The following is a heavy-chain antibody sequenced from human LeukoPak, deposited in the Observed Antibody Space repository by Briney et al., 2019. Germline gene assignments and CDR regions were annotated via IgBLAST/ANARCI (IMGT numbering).Heavy chain of an antibody. J-gene: IGHJ4*02. CDR1: GFTFSSYA. CDR3: AKMGSQMERYFDWLSDY. Sequence: QPGGSLRLSCAASGFTFSSYAMSWVRQAPGKGLEWVSAISGSGGSTYYADSVKGRFTISRDNSKNTLYLQMNSLRAEDTAVYYCAKMGSQMERYFDWLSDYWGQGTLVTVSS. CDR2: ISGSGGST. D-gene: IGHD3-9*01. V-gene: IGHV3-23*01.